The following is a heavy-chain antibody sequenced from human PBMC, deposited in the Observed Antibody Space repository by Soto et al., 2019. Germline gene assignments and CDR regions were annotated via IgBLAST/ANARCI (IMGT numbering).Heavy chain of an antibody. CDR3: ARDISYYYYMEV. Sequence: PGGPLRLSFAASGFTFSSYSMTWFPPAPGKGLDWVSYISSSSSTIYYADSVKGRFTISRDNAKNSLYLQMNSLRAEDMAVYYCARDISYYYYMEVWGKGTTVTVSS. V-gene: IGHV3-48*01. CDR1: GFTFSSYS. J-gene: IGHJ6*03. CDR2: ISSSSSTI.